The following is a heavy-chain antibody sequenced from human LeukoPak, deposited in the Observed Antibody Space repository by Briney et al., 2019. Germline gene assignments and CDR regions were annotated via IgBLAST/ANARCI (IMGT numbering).Heavy chain of an antibody. V-gene: IGHV3-48*01. CDR1: GITFSSYT. CDR3: AKIATPATGDY. CDR2: IGTGSGTI. Sequence: GGSLRLSCAASGITFSSYTMNWVRQAPGKGLQWISSIGTGSGTIYYADSVKGRFTISRDNAKNSLYLQMNSLRAEDTAVYYCAKIATPATGDYWGQGTLVTVSS. J-gene: IGHJ4*02. D-gene: IGHD6-13*01.